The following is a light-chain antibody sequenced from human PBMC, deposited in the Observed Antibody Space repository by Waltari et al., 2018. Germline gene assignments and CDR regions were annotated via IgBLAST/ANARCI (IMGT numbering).Light chain of an antibody. V-gene: IGLV1-47*01. CDR1: SSNIGTNY. J-gene: IGLJ2*01. CDR3: ATWDDSLSGLV. Sequence: QSVLTQPPSASGTPGQRTTISCSGSSSNIGTNYVYWYQQLPGTAPNLLTYMNNQRPSGVPDRFSGSKSGTSASLAISGLRSEDEADYYCATWDDSLSGLVFGGGTKLTVL. CDR2: MNN.